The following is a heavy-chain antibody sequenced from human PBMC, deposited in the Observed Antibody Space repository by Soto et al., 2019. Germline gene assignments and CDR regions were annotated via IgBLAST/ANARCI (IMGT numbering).Heavy chain of an antibody. V-gene: IGHV3-64D*06. J-gene: IGHJ4*02. CDR3: VKDSHSMPIKMLDS. Sequence: PGGSLRLSCSASGFTFSSFAMHWVRQAPGKGLEYVSGIRANGLTTYDADSVKDRFTISRDNSKNTLYLQMTSLRPEDTAVYYCVKDSHSMPIKMLDSWGQGTLVTVSS. CDR2: IRANGLTT. D-gene: IGHD5-12*01. CDR1: GFTFSSFA.